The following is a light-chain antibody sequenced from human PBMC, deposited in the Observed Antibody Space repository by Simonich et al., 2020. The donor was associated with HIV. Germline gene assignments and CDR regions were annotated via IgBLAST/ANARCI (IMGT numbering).Light chain of an antibody. Sequence: QSALTQPASVSGSPGQSITISCTGTSSVVESYNLVSWYQQHPGKAPKLLIYEGSKRPSGVSNRFSGSKSGNTASLTISGLLAEDEADYYCCSYAGSSTWIFGGGTKLTVL. CDR1: SSVVESYNL. J-gene: IGLJ2*01. CDR3: CSYAGSSTWI. V-gene: IGLV2-23*01. CDR2: EGS.